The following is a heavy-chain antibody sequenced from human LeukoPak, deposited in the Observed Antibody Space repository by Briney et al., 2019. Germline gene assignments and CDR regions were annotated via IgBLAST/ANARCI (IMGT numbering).Heavy chain of an antibody. CDR2: VAHDGVNK. D-gene: IGHD3-9*01. CDR1: GFSLKAYA. CDR3: ARDWGASDWYNWFDP. J-gene: IGHJ5*02. Sequence: KSGGSLRLSCATSGFSLKAYAMHWIHQAPGKGLEWVATVAHDGVNKYYLDSVKGRFTISRDSSDTLDLQMNSLRPGDTAVYYCARDWGASDWYNWFDPWGQGTLVIVDS. V-gene: IGHV3-30*19.